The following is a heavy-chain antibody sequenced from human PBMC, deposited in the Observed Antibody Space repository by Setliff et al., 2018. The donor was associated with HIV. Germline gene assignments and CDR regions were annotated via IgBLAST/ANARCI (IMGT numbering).Heavy chain of an antibody. CDR3: ARIAWKQGAVGSFCDY. D-gene: IGHD3-10*01. Sequence: PEETLSLTCAVSGGSISSYYWSWIRQSPEKGLEWIGYIYHSGITSYNPSLKSRVTMSMDMSKNLFSLNLSSVTAADSAVYYCARIAWKQGAVGSFCDYWGQGGLVTVSS. CDR2: IYHSGIT. CDR1: GGSISSYY. J-gene: IGHJ4*02. V-gene: IGHV4-59*01.